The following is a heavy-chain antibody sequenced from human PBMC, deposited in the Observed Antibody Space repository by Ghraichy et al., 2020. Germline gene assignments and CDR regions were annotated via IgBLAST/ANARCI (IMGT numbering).Heavy chain of an antibody. Sequence: ASVKVSCKASGYTFTGYYMHWVRQAPGQGLEWMGWINPNSGGTNYAQKFQGRVTMTRDTSISTAYMELSRLRSDDTAVYYCARAAATYCSSTSCYKEDYDFWSGYSIGWFDPWGQGTLVTVSS. CDR3: ARAAATYCSSTSCYKEDYDFWSGYSIGWFDP. J-gene: IGHJ5*02. CDR1: GYTFTGYY. D-gene: IGHD2-2*02. CDR2: INPNSGGT. V-gene: IGHV1-2*02.